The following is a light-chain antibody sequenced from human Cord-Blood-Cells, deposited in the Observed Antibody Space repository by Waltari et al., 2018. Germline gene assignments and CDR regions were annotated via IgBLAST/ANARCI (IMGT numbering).Light chain of an antibody. V-gene: IGKV1-39*01. CDR1: QNISSY. CDR3: QQSYSTLPYT. Sequence: IQMTQSPSSLSASVGDRVTITCRASQNISSYLNWYQQKPGKAPKLLIYAASSLQSGVPSRFSGSGSGTDFTLTISSLQPEDFATYYCQQSYSTLPYTFGQGTKLEIK. CDR2: AAS. J-gene: IGKJ2*01.